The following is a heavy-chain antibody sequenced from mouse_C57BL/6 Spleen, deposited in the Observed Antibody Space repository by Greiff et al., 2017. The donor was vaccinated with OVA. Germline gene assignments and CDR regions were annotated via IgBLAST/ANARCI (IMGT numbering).Heavy chain of an antibody. V-gene: IGHV2-6-1*01. CDR1: GFSLTSYG. J-gene: IGHJ4*01. CDR2: IWSDGST. CDR3: ARHDYDVLYAMDY. Sequence: VKVVESGPGLVAPSQSLSITCTVSGFSLTSYGVHWVRQPPGKGLEWLVVIWSDGSTTYNSALKSRLSISKDNSKSQVFLKMNSLQTDDTAMYYCARHDYDVLYAMDYWGQGTSVTVSS. D-gene: IGHD2-4*01.